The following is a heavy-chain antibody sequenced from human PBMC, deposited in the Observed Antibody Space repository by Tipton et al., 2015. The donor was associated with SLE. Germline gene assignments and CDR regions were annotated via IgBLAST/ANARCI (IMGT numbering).Heavy chain of an antibody. CDR2: INHSGST. V-gene: IGHV4-34*01. Sequence: GLVKPSETLSLTCTVSGGSISSHYWSWIRQPPGKGLEWIGEINHSGSTNYNPSLKSRVTISVDTSKNQFSLKLSSVTAADTAVYYCARGVAEIDYWGQGTLVTVSS. CDR1: GGSISSHY. J-gene: IGHJ4*02. D-gene: IGHD2-15*01. CDR3: ARGVAEIDY.